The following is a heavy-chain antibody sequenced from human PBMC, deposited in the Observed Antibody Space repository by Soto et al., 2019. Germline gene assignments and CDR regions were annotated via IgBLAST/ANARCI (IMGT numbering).Heavy chain of an antibody. D-gene: IGHD5-12*01. J-gene: IGHJ3*01. CDR3: AMSAGYGGAFDV. Sequence: EKQLMESGGALAQPGGSLRLSCVGSGFTFSIYALTWVRQAPGKGLEWVSLITNNGDTTFFGDSVKGRFSISRDNSKNTLYLQLENLRAQDTAVYYCAMSAGYGGAFDVWGQGTMVAVSS. CDR2: ITNNGDTT. V-gene: IGHV3-23*01. CDR1: GFTFSIYA.